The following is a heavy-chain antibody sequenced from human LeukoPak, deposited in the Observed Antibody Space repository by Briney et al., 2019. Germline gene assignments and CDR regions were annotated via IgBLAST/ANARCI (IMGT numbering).Heavy chain of an antibody. V-gene: IGHV1-18*04. CDR2: ISAYNGNT. J-gene: IGHJ4*02. CDR3: ARDPALDCGGDCYSFGLDY. D-gene: IGHD2-21*02. Sequence: GASVKVSCKASGYSFTSYGSSWVRQAPGQGLEWMGWISAYNGNTNYAQKLQGRVTMTTDTSTSTAYMELRSLRSDDTAVYYCARDPALDCGGDCYSFGLDYWGQGTLVTVSS. CDR1: GYSFTSYG.